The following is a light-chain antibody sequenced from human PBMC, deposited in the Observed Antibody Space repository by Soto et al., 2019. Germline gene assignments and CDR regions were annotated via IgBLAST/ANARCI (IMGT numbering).Light chain of an antibody. CDR2: GND. J-gene: IGLJ2*01. CDR1: SSNIGNNS. CDR3: AAWDDSLTGPV. Sequence: QSVLTQPPSASGTPGQRVTISCSGSSSNIGNNSVNWYQHLPGTAPRLLIFGNDQRPSGVPDRFSGSKSDTSASLAISGLHSEDEADYYCAAWDDSLTGPVFGGGTKLTVL. V-gene: IGLV1-44*01.